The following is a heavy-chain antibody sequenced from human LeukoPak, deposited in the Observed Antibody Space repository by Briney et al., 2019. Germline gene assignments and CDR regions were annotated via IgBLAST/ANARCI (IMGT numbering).Heavy chain of an antibody. Sequence: SETLSLTCTVSGGSISSGGYYWSWIRQHPGKGLEWIGYIYYSGSTYYNPSLKSRVTISVDTSKNQFSLKLSSVTAADTAVYYCARARYYDSSGYPYSSYYFDYWGQGTLVTVSS. D-gene: IGHD3-22*01. J-gene: IGHJ4*02. CDR1: GGSISSGGYY. V-gene: IGHV4-31*03. CDR2: IYYSGST. CDR3: ARARYYDSSGYPYSSYYFDY.